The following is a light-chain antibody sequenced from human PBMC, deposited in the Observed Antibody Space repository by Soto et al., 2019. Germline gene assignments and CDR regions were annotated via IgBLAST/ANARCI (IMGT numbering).Light chain of an antibody. CDR3: SSYAGTPFV. CDR1: SSDVGRYNY. Sequence: QSVLPQPPSASGSPGQSVTISCTGTSSDVGRYNYVSWYQQHPGKAPKLMISEVNKRASGVPDRFPGSKSGNTASLTVSGLQAEDEADYYCSSYAGTPFVFGTGTKVTVL. J-gene: IGLJ1*01. V-gene: IGLV2-8*01. CDR2: EVN.